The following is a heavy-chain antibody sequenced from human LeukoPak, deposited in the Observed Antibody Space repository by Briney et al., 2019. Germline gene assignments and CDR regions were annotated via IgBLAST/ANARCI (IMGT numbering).Heavy chain of an antibody. J-gene: IGHJ4*02. D-gene: IGHD3-3*01. V-gene: IGHV1-24*01. CDR2: FDPVDGET. CDR1: GYTLTELS. Sequence: ASVKVSCKVSGYTLTELSMHWVRQAPGKGLEWMGGFDPVDGETIYAQDFQGRVTMAKDTSTDTAYMELSGLRSEDTAVYYCAFGKGVYDFWSGWGQGTLVTVSS. CDR3: AFGKGVYDFWSG.